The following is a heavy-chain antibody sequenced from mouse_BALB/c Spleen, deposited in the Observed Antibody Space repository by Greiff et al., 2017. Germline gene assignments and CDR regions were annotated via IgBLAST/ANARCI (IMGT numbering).Heavy chain of an antibody. CDR1: GYSITSDYA. CDR2: ISYSGST. D-gene: IGHD1-1*01. CDR3: AGSYYYGSRAGY. J-gene: IGHJ2*01. Sequence: DVKLQESGPGLVKPSQSLSLTCTVTGYSITSDYAWNWIRQFPGNKLEWMGYISYSGSTSYNPSLKSRISITRDTSKNQFFLQLNSVTTEDTATYYCAGSYYYGSRAGYWGQGTTLTVSS. V-gene: IGHV3-2*02.